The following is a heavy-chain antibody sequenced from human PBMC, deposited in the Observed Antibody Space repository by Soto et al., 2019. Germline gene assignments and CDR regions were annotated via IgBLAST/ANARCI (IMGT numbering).Heavy chain of an antibody. D-gene: IGHD3-22*01. J-gene: IGHJ6*02. Sequence: SLRLSCAASGFTFSSYAMSWVRQAPGKGLEWVSAISGSGGSTYYADSVKGRFTISRDNSKNTLYLQMNSLRAEDTAVYYCAKFTASYYYDSSGYYYYYSMDVWGQGTTVTVSS. CDR1: GFTFSSYA. CDR2: ISGSGGST. V-gene: IGHV3-23*01. CDR3: AKFTASYYYDSSGYYYYYSMDV.